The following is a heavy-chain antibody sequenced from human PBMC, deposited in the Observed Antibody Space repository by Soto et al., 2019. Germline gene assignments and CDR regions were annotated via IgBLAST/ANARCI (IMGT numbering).Heavy chain of an antibody. CDR1: GYTFDSYG. Sequence: QAQLVQSGSEEEKPGASVKVSCKASGYTFDSYGISWVRQAPGQGLEWMGWISTYTGNTHYSQKLQGRITMTTDTSTHTAGMHLRSLRADETAVYYCVRDYSYDNSGYLGSCWGQGTLATVSS. J-gene: IGHJ4*02. D-gene: IGHD3-22*01. CDR3: VRDYSYDNSGYLGSC. CDR2: ISTYTGNT. V-gene: IGHV1-18*01.